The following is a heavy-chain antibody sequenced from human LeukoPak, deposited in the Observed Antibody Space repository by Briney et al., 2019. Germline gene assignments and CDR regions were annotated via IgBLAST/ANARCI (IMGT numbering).Heavy chain of an antibody. CDR3: ARGDDISPGRVLEY. Sequence: GGSLRLSCVASGFTFSKHPMSWVRQAPGNGLELVSAINERGDITKYADSVMRRFTISRDNSKNTLYLQMNSLGAEDTAVYYCARGDDISPGRVLEYWGRGTLVTVSS. V-gene: IGHV3-23*01. D-gene: IGHD3-9*01. CDR2: INERGDIT. J-gene: IGHJ4*02. CDR1: GFTFSKHP.